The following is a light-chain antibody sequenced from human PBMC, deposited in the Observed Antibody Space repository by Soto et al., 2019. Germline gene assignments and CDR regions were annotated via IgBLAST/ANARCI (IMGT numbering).Light chain of an antibody. CDR1: QSVTSSY. CDR3: QQYGSSLFT. Sequence: ETVLTQSPGTLSLSPGETGTLSCRANQSVTSSYLAWYQQKPDQAPRLLIYGASNRATGIPDRFSGSGSGTDFTLTISRLEPEDFAVYYCQQYGSSLFTFGQGTKLEIK. J-gene: IGKJ2*01. CDR2: GAS. V-gene: IGKV3-20*01.